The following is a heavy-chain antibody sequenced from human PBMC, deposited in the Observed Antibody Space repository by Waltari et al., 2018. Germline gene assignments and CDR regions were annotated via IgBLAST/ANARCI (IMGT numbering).Heavy chain of an antibody. J-gene: IGHJ4*02. Sequence: QLQLQESGPGLVKPSETLSLTCTVSGGSISSSSYYWSWIRPPPGTGLEWIGSIYYSGSTYYNPSLKSRVTISVDTSKNQFALKLSSVTAADTAVYYCARARLGGYFDYWGQGTLVTVSS. V-gene: IGHV4-39*07. CDR1: GGSISSSSYY. D-gene: IGHD3-16*01. CDR2: IYYSGST. CDR3: ARARLGGYFDY.